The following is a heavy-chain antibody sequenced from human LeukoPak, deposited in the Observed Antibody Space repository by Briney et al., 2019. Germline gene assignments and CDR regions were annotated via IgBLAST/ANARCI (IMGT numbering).Heavy chain of an antibody. Sequence: GGSLRLSCAASGFTFSSYAMSWVRQAPGKGLEWVSAISGSGGSSYYADSVKGRFTISRDNSKNTLYLQMSSLRAEDTAVYYCAKGGRSSAVNWFDPWGQGTLVTVSS. J-gene: IGHJ5*02. CDR1: GFTFSSYA. CDR2: ISGSGGSS. D-gene: IGHD6-6*01. V-gene: IGHV3-23*01. CDR3: AKGGRSSAVNWFDP.